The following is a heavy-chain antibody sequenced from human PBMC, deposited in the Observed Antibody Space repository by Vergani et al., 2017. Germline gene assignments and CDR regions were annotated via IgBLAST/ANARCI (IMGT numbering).Heavy chain of an antibody. CDR3: SRIVLMGWGPPAYGIDV. CDR2: IYTSGST. V-gene: IGHV4-30-2*03. J-gene: IGHJ6*02. Sequence: QLQLQESGSGLVKPSQTLSLTCAVSGGSISSGGYSWSWIRQPQGKGLEWIGRIYTSGSTNYNPSPKRRVTISVDTSKTQVSLKLSSVTAADTAVYYCSRIVLMGWGPPAYGIDVWGQGTTVTVSS. CDR1: GGSISSGGYS. D-gene: IGHD2-8*01.